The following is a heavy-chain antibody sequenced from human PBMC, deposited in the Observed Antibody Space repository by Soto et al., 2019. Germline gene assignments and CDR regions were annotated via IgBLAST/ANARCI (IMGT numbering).Heavy chain of an antibody. D-gene: IGHD4-17*01. J-gene: IGHJ4*02. CDR1: GFLFTDYY. CDR2: IDGSSDYT. V-gene: IGHV3-11*06. CDR3: ITDPGEYENF. Sequence: GGSLRLSCTASGFLFTDYYMSWIRQPPGKGLEWLAYIDGSSDYTNSADSVKGRFTISRDNAKNSVFLQMNNLRADDTAVYYCITDPGEYENFWGQGTLVTVSS.